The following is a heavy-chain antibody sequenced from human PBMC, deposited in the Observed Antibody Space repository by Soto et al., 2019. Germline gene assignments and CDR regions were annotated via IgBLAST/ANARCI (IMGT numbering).Heavy chain of an antibody. CDR1: GGSLSKYY. CDR2: VSTSGKV. D-gene: IGHD2-8*01. V-gene: IGHV4-4*07. Sequence: PSETLSLTCTVSGGSLSKYYWSWIRQPAGRGLEWIGRVSTSGKVVSKASLRSRLTMSVDTSKTLFSLNLNFVTAADTAVYYCARGDHGPRRFYFDTWGQGTLVTVSS. J-gene: IGHJ4*02. CDR3: ARGDHGPRRFYFDT.